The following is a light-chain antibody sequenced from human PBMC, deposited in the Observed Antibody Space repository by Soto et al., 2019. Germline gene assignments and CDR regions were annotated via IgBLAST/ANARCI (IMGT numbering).Light chain of an antibody. J-gene: IGLJ3*02. CDR1: SSDFGSYKY. V-gene: IGLV2-14*03. CDR2: DVS. CDR3: SSYTSNYRV. Sequence: QSALTQPASVSGSPGQSMTISCTGTSSDFGSYKYVSWYQHHPGKAPKLMIYDVSDRPSGVSNRFSGSKSGNTASLTISGLQAEDEADYYCSSYTSNYRVFGGGTQLTVL.